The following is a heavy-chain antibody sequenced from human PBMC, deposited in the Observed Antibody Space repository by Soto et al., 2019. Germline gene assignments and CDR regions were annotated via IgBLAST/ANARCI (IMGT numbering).Heavy chain of an antibody. Sequence: GGSLRLSCAASGFTFSSYWMSWVRQAPGKGLEWVANIKQDGSEKYYVDSVKGRFTVSSENARNSVYLQMNSLRAEDTAIYYCVRSHHWNLEYWGQGTLVTVSS. J-gene: IGHJ4*02. V-gene: IGHV3-7*03. D-gene: IGHD1-1*01. CDR3: VRSHHWNLEY. CDR2: IKQDGSEK. CDR1: GFTFSSYW.